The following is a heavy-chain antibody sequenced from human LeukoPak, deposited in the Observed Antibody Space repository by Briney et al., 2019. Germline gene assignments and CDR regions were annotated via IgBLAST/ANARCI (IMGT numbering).Heavy chain of an antibody. D-gene: IGHD6-13*01. CDR2: IWYDGSNK. CDR3: AGDSIAAAGDYYYGMDV. V-gene: IGHV3-33*01. CDR1: GFTFSSYG. J-gene: IGHJ6*02. Sequence: GRSLRLSCAASGFTFSSYGMHWVRQAPGKGLEWVAVIWYDGSNKYYADSVKGRFTISRDNSKNTLYLQMNSLRAEDTAVYYCAGDSIAAAGDYYYGMDVWGQGTTVTVSS.